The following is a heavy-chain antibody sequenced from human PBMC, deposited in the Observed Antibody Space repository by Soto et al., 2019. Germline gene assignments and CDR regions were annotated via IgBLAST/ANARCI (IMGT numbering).Heavy chain of an antibody. CDR1: GFPFSSFS. CDR3: ARPRGPRGYDLIDY. CDR2: ISPGGNSV. D-gene: IGHD5-12*01. Sequence: EVQVVESGGGLVKPGGSLRLACAASGFPFSSFSWNWVRQAPGKGLEWVSSISPGGNSVYYADSVKGRFTISRDNAKNSLYLKINNLWAEDAAVYYCARPRGPRGYDLIDYWGQGTLVTVSS. V-gene: IGHV3-21*02. J-gene: IGHJ4*02.